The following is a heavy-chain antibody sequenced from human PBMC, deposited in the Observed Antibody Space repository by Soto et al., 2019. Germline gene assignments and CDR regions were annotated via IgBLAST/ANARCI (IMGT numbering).Heavy chain of an antibody. J-gene: IGHJ6*02. CDR3: AKVLYYDSSGYPYYYYYGMDV. CDR1: GFTFSSYA. Sequence: PGGSLRLSCAASGFTFSSYAMSWVRQAPGKGLEWVSAISGSGGSTYYADSVKGRFTISRDNSKNTLYLQMNSLRAEDTAVYYCAKVLYYDSSGYPYYYYYGMDVWGQGTTVTVSS. D-gene: IGHD3-22*01. CDR2: ISGSGGST. V-gene: IGHV3-23*01.